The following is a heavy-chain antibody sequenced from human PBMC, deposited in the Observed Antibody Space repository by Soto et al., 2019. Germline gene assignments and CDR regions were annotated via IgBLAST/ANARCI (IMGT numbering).Heavy chain of an antibody. CDR3: ARETAMVKGYYYGMDV. CDR1: GYTLTGYY. CDR2: INPNSGGT. V-gene: IGHV1-2*02. D-gene: IGHD5-18*01. Sequence: GASVKVSCKDSGYTLTGYYMHWVREAPGQGLEWMGWINPNSGGTNYAQNFQGRGTMTRVTSISTAYMELSRLRSDDTAVYYCARETAMVKGYYYGMDVWGQGTTVTVSS. J-gene: IGHJ6*02.